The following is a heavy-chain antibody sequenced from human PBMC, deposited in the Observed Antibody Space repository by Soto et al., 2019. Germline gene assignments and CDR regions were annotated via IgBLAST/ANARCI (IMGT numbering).Heavy chain of an antibody. Sequence: SETLSLTCTVSGGSISSGDYYWSWIRQPPGKGLEWIGYIYYSGSTYYNPSLKSRVTISVDTSKNQFSLKLSSVTAADTAVYYCARDYDGSGYYYPFDYWGQGTLVTVSS. D-gene: IGHD3-22*01. V-gene: IGHV4-30-4*01. J-gene: IGHJ4*02. CDR1: GGSISSGDYY. CDR3: ARDYDGSGYYYPFDY. CDR2: IYYSGST.